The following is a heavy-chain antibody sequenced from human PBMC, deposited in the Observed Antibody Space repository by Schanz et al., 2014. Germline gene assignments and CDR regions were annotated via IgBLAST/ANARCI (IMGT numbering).Heavy chain of an antibody. D-gene: IGHD1-7*01. CDR1: GFTFSRYN. CDR3: ASLIGTTSAHFYGMDV. V-gene: IGHV3-21*04. Sequence: EVQLVESGGGLVKPGGSLRLSCAGTGFTFSRYNMNWVRQAPGRGLEWVSSISRSSGRIYYSDSVKGRFTISRDNAKNLVYLQRNSLRAEDTAVYFCASLIGTTSAHFYGMDVWGRGTTVTVSS. CDR2: ISRSSGRI. J-gene: IGHJ6*02.